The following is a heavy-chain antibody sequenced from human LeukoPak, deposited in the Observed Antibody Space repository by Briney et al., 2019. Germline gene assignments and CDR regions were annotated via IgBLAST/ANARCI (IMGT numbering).Heavy chain of an antibody. D-gene: IGHD2-21*02. CDR1: GGTFSSYA. Sequence: ASVKVSCKASGGTFSSYAISWVRQAPGQGLEWMGGIIPIFSTTNYAQKFQGRVTITADESTSTAYMELSSLRSEDTAVYYCAREEREYCGGDCNDAFDIWGQGTMVTVSS. J-gene: IGHJ3*02. CDR3: AREEREYCGGDCNDAFDI. CDR2: IIPIFSTT. V-gene: IGHV1-69*13.